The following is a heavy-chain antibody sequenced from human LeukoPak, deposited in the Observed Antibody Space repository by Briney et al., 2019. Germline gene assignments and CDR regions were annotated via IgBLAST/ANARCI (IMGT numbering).Heavy chain of an antibody. CDR1: GGSFSGYY. CDR2: INHSGST. CDR3: ARGPPHIVVVPAAQGYFQH. J-gene: IGHJ1*01. Sequence: PLETLSLTCAVYGGSFSGYYWSWIRQPPGKGLEWIGEINHSGSTNYNPSLKSRVTISVDTSKNQFSLKLSSVTAADTAVYYCARGPPHIVVVPAAQGYFQHWGQGTLVTVSS. V-gene: IGHV4-34*01. D-gene: IGHD2-2*01.